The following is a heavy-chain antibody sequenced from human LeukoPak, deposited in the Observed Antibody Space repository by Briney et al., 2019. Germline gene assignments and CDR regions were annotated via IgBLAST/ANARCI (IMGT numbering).Heavy chain of an antibody. CDR2: ISSSSSTI. Sequence: PGGSLRLSCAASGFTFSSYSMNWVRQAPGKGLEWVSYISSSSSTIYYADSVKGRFTISRDNAKNSLYLQMNSLRAEDTAVYYCARDRDRGTSRRDYFDYWGQGTLVTVSS. J-gene: IGHJ4*02. CDR3: ARDRDRGTSRRDYFDY. CDR1: GFTFSSYS. D-gene: IGHD2-2*01. V-gene: IGHV3-48*04.